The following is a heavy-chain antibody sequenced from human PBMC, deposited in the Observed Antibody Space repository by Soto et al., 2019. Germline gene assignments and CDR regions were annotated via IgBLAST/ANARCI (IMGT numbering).Heavy chain of an antibody. CDR1: GDTFTSYY. D-gene: IGHD2-2*01. CDR2: INPSGGST. V-gene: IGHV1-46*01. CDR3: ARDLGYCSSTSCYSFDY. J-gene: IGHJ4*02. Sequence: ASVKVSCKASGDTFTSYYMHWVRQAPGQGLEWMGIINPSGGSTSYAQKFQGRVTITTDTSTSTVYMELSSLRSEDTAVYYCARDLGYCSSTSCYSFDYWGQGTLVTVSS.